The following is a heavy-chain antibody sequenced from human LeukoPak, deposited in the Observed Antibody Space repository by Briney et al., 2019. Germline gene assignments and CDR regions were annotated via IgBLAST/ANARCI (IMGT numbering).Heavy chain of an antibody. V-gene: IGHV4-59*01. D-gene: IGHD6-13*01. J-gene: IGHJ5*02. CDR3: ASSSGYSSSWYGRWFDP. CDR1: GGSISSCY. Sequence: SETLSLTCTVSGGSISSCYWSWIRQPPGKGLEWIGYIYCSGSTNYNPSLKSRVTISVDTSKNQFSLKLSSVTAADTAVYYCASSSGYSSSWYGRWFDPWGQGTLVTVSS. CDR2: IYCSGST.